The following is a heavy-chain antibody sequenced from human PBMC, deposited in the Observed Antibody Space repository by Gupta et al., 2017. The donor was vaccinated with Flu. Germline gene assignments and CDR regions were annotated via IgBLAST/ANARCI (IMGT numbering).Heavy chain of an antibody. D-gene: IGHD1-26*01. J-gene: IGHJ4*02. V-gene: IGHV3-7*01. Sequence: ASGFRFSSYWMSWVRQAPGKGLEWVANIKGDGSEKDYVDSVKGRFTISRDNAKNSLHLEMNSLRADDTAVYYCAREERWGQGTLVTVSS. CDR2: IKGDGSEK. CDR3: AREER. CDR1: GFRFSSYW.